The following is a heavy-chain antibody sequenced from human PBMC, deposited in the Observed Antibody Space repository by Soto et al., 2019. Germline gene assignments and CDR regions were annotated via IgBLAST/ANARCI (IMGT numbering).Heavy chain of an antibody. CDR2: IYYSGST. J-gene: IGHJ4*02. CDR3: ARDGDGSSWYYFDY. CDR1: GGSISSYY. V-gene: IGHV4-59*01. D-gene: IGHD6-13*01. Sequence: PSETLSLTCTVSGGSISSYYWSWIRQPPGKGLEWIGYIYYSGSTNYNPSLKSRVTISVDTSKNQFSLKLSSVTAADTAVYYCARDGDGSSWYYFDYWGQGTLVTVSS.